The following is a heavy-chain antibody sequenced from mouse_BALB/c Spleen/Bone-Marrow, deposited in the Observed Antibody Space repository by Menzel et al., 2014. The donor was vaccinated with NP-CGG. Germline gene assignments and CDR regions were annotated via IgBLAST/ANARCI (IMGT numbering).Heavy chain of an antibody. Sequence: QVQLQQSGPELVKPGASVKISCRASGYAFSSSWMSWVKQRPGQGLEWIGRIYPGDGDTNYNGKFKGKATLTADKSSSTAYMQLSSLTSVDSAVYFCARAYGSSYFVYWGQGTLVTVSA. CDR2: IYPGDGDT. CDR1: GYAFSSSW. CDR3: ARAYGSSYFVY. V-gene: IGHV1-82*01. D-gene: IGHD1-1*01. J-gene: IGHJ3*01.